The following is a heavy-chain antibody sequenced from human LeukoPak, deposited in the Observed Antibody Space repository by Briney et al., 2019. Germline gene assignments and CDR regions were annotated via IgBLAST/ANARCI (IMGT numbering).Heavy chain of an antibody. CDR3: ARNQRPLDY. J-gene: IGHJ4*02. CDR2: INSDGSSR. CDR1: GFTFSNHC. D-gene: IGHD1-14*01. Sequence: GGSLRLSCAASGFTFSNHCMHWVRQAPGKGLVWVSRINSDGSSRNYADSVKGRFTISRDNAKNTLYLQMSSLRAEDTAVYYCARNQRPLDYWGQGSLVTVSS. V-gene: IGHV3-74*01.